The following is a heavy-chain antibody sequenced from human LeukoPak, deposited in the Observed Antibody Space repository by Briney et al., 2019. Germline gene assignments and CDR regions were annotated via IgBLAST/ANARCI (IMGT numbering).Heavy chain of an antibody. CDR1: GDTFTDSY. CDR2: VDPEDGKT. J-gene: IGHJ4*02. V-gene: IGHV1-69-2*01. CDR3: ATVGAVAGNVDY. Sequence: ASVKISCEVSGDTFTDSYMHWGYPAPGKGVEWRGLVDPEDGKTIYAEKFQGRVTVTANTSTDTAYMELSSLRSEDTAVYYCATVGAVAGNVDYWGQGTLVTVSS. D-gene: IGHD6-19*01.